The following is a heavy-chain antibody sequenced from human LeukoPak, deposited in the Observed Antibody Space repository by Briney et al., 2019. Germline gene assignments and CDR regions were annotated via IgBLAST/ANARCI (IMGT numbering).Heavy chain of an antibody. D-gene: IGHD3-22*01. Sequence: ASVKVSCKASGYTFTSYGISWVRQAPGQGLEWMGWISAYNGNTNYAQKLQGRVTMTTDTYPSTASMQLRSLRSDDTAVYYCARVITMIVVVIREIDYWGQGTLVTVSS. CDR3: ARVITMIVVVIREIDY. V-gene: IGHV1-18*01. J-gene: IGHJ4*02. CDR1: GYTFTSYG. CDR2: ISAYNGNT.